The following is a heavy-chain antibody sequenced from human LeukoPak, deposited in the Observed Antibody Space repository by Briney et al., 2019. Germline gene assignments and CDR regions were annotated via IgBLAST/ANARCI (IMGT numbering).Heavy chain of an antibody. CDR2: MNPNSGNT. Sequence: ASVKVSCKASGYTFTSYDINWVRQATGQGLEWMGWMNPNSGNTGYAQKFQGRVTMTRNTSISTAYMELSSLRSEDTAVYYCAREGPYDSSGYYSLSSATNYYYGMDVWGQGTTVTVSS. CDR3: AREGPYDSSGYYSLSSATNYYYGMDV. J-gene: IGHJ6*02. D-gene: IGHD3-22*01. V-gene: IGHV1-8*01. CDR1: GYTFTSYD.